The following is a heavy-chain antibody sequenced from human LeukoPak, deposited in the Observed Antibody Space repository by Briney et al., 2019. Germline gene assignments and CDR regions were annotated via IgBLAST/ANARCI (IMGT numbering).Heavy chain of an antibody. Sequence: PSETLSLTCTVSGGSISSYDWSWIRQPPGKGLEWIGYIYYSGSTNYNPSLKGRVTISVDTSKNQFSLKLSSVTAADTAVYYCAREDYYYDSSGYYGWFDPWGQGTLVTVSS. CDR3: AREDYYYDSSGYYGWFDP. CDR1: GGSISSYD. D-gene: IGHD3-22*01. V-gene: IGHV4-59*01. CDR2: IYYSGST. J-gene: IGHJ5*02.